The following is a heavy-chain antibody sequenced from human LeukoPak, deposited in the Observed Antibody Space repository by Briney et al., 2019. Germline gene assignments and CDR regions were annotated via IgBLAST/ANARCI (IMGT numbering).Heavy chain of an antibody. CDR1: GYSFTSYW. J-gene: IGHJ4*02. CDR2: IYPGDSDT. V-gene: IGHV5-51*01. Sequence: RGESLKISCKGSGYSFTSYWIGWVRQMPGKGLEWMGIIYPGDSDTRYSPSFQGQVTISADKSISTAYLQWSGLKASDTAMYYCARRDGYCSSTSCHQYDYWGQGTLVTVSS. CDR3: ARRDGYCSSTSCHQYDY. D-gene: IGHD2-2*01.